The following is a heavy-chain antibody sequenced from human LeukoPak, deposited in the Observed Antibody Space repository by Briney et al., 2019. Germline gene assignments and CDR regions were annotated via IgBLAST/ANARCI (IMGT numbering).Heavy chain of an antibody. V-gene: IGHV5-51*01. CDR2: IYPGDSDT. Sequence: GESLQISCRGSGCRFTTYWIGWVRQMPGKGLEWVGIIYPGDSDTRYTPSFQSQVTISAGKYINTAYLQWSSLQASDAAAYYYARRQGCSSTSCPPDYWGQGTLVTVSP. CDR3: ARRQGCSSTSCPPDY. J-gene: IGHJ4*02. D-gene: IGHD2-2*01. CDR1: GCRFTTYW.